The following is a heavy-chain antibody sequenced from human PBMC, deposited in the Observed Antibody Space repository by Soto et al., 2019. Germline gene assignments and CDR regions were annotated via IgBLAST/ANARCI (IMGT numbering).Heavy chain of an antibody. Sequence: GSLRLSCAASGFPFRTYGMHWVRQAPGKGLEWVAVMSYDGVNKYYADSVKGRFTISRDSSKNTLYLQMDSLRAEDTAFYYCAKDQGGYLSVFDYWGQGTLVTVSS. CDR2: MSYDGVNK. CDR1: GFPFRTYG. CDR3: AKDQGGYLSVFDY. V-gene: IGHV3-30*18. D-gene: IGHD5-12*01. J-gene: IGHJ4*02.